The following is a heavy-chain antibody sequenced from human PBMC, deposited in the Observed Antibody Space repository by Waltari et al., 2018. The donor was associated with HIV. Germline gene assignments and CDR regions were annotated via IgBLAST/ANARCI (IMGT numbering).Heavy chain of an antibody. J-gene: IGHJ4*02. Sequence: EVQLVESGGGVVRPGGSLRLSCAASGFTFDDYGMSWVRPAPGKGLEWVSGINWNGGSTGYADSVKGLFTISRDNAKNSLYLQMNSLRAEDTALYHCARVYPSYCSSTSCYPDYWGQGTLVTVSS. CDR1: GFTFDDYG. CDR2: INWNGGST. D-gene: IGHD2-2*01. V-gene: IGHV3-20*01. CDR3: ARVYPSYCSSTSCYPDY.